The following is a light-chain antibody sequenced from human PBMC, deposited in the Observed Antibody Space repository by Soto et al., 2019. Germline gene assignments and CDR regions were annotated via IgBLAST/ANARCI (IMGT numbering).Light chain of an antibody. V-gene: IGKV3-11*01. CDR3: QQRSNWIT. CDR2: DAS. CDR1: QSVSSY. Sequence: EIVLTQSPATLSLSPGERATLSCRASQSVSSYLAGYQQKPGQAPRLLIYDASNRATGITARFSGSGSGTDFNLTISSLEPEDFAVYYCQQRSNWITFGQGTRLEIK. J-gene: IGKJ5*01.